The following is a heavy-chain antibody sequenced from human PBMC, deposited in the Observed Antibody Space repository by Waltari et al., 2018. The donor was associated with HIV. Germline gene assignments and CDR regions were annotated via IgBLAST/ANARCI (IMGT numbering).Heavy chain of an antibody. CDR2: IIPIFGTA. CDR3: ARGNGDTAMAGGYYYYYYGMDV. D-gene: IGHD5-18*01. V-gene: IGHV1-69*12. J-gene: IGHJ6*02. Sequence: VQLVQSGAEVKKPGSSVKVSCKASGGTFSSYAISWVRQAPRQGPEWMGGIIPIFGTANDAQKFQGRVTSTADETTSTAYMELSSRRSEDTAVYYCARGNGDTAMAGGYYYYYYGMDVWGQGTTVTVSS. CDR1: GGTFSSYA.